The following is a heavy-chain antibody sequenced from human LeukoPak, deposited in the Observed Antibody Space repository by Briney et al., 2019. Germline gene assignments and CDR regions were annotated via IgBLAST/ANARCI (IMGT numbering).Heavy chain of an antibody. CDR1: GFTFSSHG. CDR2: IWYDGSKK. J-gene: IGHJ5*02. Sequence: GGSQRLSCAASGFTFSSHGMHWVRQAPGKGLEWVALIWYDGSKKYYADSVKGRFTNSRDDSKNTLYLQMNSLRAEDTAMYYCAKDLSYGSNWFDPWGQGTLVTVSS. V-gene: IGHV3-33*06. D-gene: IGHD5-18*01. CDR3: AKDLSYGSNWFDP.